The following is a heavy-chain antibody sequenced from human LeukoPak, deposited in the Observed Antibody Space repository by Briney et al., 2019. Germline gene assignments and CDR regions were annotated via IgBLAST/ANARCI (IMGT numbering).Heavy chain of an antibody. Sequence: ASVKVSCKASGYTFTSYGISWVRQAPGQGLEWMGWISAYNGNTNYAQKLQGRVTMTTDTSTSTAYMELRSLRSDDTAVYYCARAPGPIVVVPAAVGLYFDYWGQGTLVTVSS. D-gene: IGHD2-2*01. J-gene: IGHJ4*02. CDR2: ISAYNGNT. CDR1: GYTFTSYG. CDR3: ARAPGPIVVVPAAVGLYFDY. V-gene: IGHV1-18*01.